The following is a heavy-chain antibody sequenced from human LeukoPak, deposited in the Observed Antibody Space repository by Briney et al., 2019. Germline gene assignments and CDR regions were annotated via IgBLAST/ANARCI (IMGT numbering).Heavy chain of an antibody. CDR2: IYYSGST. CDR1: GGSISSGSYY. D-gene: IGHD5-24*01. J-gene: IGHJ4*02. V-gene: IGHV4-61*01. Sequence: SETLSLTCTVSGGSISSGSYYWSWIRQPPGKGLEWIGYIYYSGSTNYNPSLKSRITISVDTSKNQFSLKLSSVTAADTAVYYCAIRCRDGYNYLVDYWGQGTLVTASS. CDR3: AIRCRDGYNYLVDY.